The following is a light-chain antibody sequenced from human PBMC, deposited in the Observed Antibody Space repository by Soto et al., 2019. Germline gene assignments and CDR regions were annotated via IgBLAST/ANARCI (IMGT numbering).Light chain of an antibody. CDR1: QYINTR. J-gene: IGKJ4*01. V-gene: IGKV3D-11*03. CDR2: QTS. Sequence: EIVLTQAAATLSSFPVDRCTLSCRSSQYINTRLAWDQHRPGQSPRLLIYQTSLRAAGIPARFSASGSGTDFTLTISRLEPEDFAVYYCQQFSSYPLTFGGGTKVDI. CDR3: QQFSSYPLT.